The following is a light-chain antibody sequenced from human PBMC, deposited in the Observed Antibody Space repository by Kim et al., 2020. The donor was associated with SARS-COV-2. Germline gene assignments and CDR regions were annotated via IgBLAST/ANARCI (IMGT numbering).Light chain of an antibody. Sequence: QSALTQPASVSGSPGQSITISCTGTSSDVGGYNYVSWYQQHPGKAPKLMIYDVSKRPSGVSNRFSGSKSGSTASLTISGLQAEDEADYYCSSYTSSSTPVFGGGTQLTVL. CDR3: SSYTSSSTPV. V-gene: IGLV2-14*03. CDR1: SSDVGGYNY. J-gene: IGLJ2*01. CDR2: DVS.